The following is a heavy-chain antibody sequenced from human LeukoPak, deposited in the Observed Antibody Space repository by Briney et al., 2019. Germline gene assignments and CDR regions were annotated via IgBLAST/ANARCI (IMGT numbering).Heavy chain of an antibody. CDR1: GYTFTSYD. V-gene: IGHV1-8*01. J-gene: IGHJ5*02. CDR2: MNPNSGNT. D-gene: IGHD6-13*01. CDR3: ASIVGSSWYGNWFDP. Sequence: ASVKVSCKASGYTFTSYDMNWVRQATGQGLEWMGWMNPNSGNTGYAQKFQGRVTMTRNTSISTAYMELSSLRSEDTAVYYCASIVGSSWYGNWFDPWGQGTLVTVSS.